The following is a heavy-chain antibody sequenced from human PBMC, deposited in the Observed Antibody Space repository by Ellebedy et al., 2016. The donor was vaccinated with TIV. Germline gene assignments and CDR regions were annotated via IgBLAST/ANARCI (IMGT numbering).Heavy chain of an antibody. CDR3: ARQDYYGSGSYSGYFDY. CDR2: ISSSSSTI. CDR1: GFTFSSYS. J-gene: IGHJ4*02. Sequence: GGSLRLSXAASGFTFSSYSMNWVRQAPGKGLEWVSYISSSSSTIYYADSVKGRFTISRDNSKNTLYLQMNSLRAEDTAVYYCARQDYYGSGSYSGYFDYWGQGTLVTVSS. V-gene: IGHV3-48*01. D-gene: IGHD3-10*01.